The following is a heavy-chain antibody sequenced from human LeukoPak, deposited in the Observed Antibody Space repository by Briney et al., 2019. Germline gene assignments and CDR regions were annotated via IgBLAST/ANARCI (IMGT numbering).Heavy chain of an antibody. J-gene: IGHJ4*02. CDR3: ARGYYYGSGSYPEPYYFDY. V-gene: IGHV4-34*01. CDR2: INHSGST. D-gene: IGHD3-10*01. Sequence: SETLSLTCAVYGGSFSGYYWSWIRQPPGKGLEWIGEINHSGSTNYNPSLKSRVTISVDTSKNQFSLKLSSVTAADTAVYYCARGYYYGSGSYPEPYYFDYWGQGTLVTVSS. CDR1: GGSFSGYY.